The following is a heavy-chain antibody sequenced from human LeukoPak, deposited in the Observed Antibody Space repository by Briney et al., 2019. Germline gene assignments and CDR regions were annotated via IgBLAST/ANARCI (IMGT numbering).Heavy chain of an antibody. CDR2: ISSSSSYI. D-gene: IGHD3-3*01. CDR1: GFTFSSYG. J-gene: IGHJ4*02. Sequence: GGSLRLSCAASGFTFSSYGMSWVRQAPGKGLEWVSSISSSSSYIYYADSVKGRFTISRDNAKNSLYLQMNSLRAEDTAVYYCARDFHLDFWSGYYTDYWGQGTLVTVSS. CDR3: ARDFHLDFWSGYYTDY. V-gene: IGHV3-21*01.